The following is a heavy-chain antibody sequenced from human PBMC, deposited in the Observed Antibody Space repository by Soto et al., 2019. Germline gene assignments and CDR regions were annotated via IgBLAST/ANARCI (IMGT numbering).Heavy chain of an antibody. CDR3: ARLNPIVVVPTPMGWFDP. D-gene: IGHD2-2*01. V-gene: IGHV4-31*03. CDR2: IFYSGYN. J-gene: IGHJ5*02. Sequence: LSLTCTVSGENISSGGYYWSWIRQSPGKGLEWIGYIFYSGYNYYNPSLKSRLSMSVDTSKNQFSLRLTSVTAADTAVYFCARLNPIVVVPTPMGWFDPWGQGTLVTV. CDR1: GENISSGGYY.